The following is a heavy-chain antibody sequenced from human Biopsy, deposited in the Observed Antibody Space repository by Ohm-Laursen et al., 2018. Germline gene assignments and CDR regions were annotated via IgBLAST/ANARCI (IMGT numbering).Heavy chain of an antibody. CDR3: ARSVGIMAAPIDY. V-gene: IGHV3-23*01. CDR2: ITSSGAST. Sequence: SLRLSCAASGFAFSTYAMSWVRQAPGKGLEWVSSITSSGASTDFADSVKGRFTISRDNSKNTLYLQRNSLRVEDTAVYYCARSVGIMAAPIDYWGQGTLVTVSS. J-gene: IGHJ4*02. D-gene: IGHD3-16*01. CDR1: GFAFSTYA.